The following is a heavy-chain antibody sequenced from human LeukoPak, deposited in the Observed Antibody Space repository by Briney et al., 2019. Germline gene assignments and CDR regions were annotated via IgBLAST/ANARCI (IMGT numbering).Heavy chain of an antibody. CDR2: IYYSGST. CDR1: GGSMNNYY. V-gene: IGHV4-59*01. CDR3: ARDDNSGYYTFDY. Sequence: ASETLSLTCTVSGGSMNNYYWNWIRQPPGKGLEWIGSIYYSGSTNYNPSLKSRVTISVDTSKKQFSLKLSSVTAADTAVYFCARDDNSGYYTFDYWGQGTLVAVSS. D-gene: IGHD3-22*01. J-gene: IGHJ4*02.